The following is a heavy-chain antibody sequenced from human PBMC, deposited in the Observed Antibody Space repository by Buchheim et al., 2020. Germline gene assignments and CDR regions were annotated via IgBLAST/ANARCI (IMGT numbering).Heavy chain of an antibody. CDR1: GYTFSSYY. D-gene: IGHD6-19*01. V-gene: IGHV1-46*01. J-gene: IGHJ4*02. CDR2: INPRGVTT. Sequence: QVQLVQSGAEVKKPGASVKVSCKASGYTFSSYYMHWVRQAPGQGLEWMGLINPRGVTTSNAQKFQGRVAMTRDTSTSTTYMELRSLRSEDTAVYYCARDQSSGWYSYWGQGTL. CDR3: ARDQSSGWYSY.